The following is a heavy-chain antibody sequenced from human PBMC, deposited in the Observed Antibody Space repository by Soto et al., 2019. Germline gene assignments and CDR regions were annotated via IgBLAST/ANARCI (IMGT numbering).Heavy chain of an antibody. J-gene: IGHJ1*01. Sequence: QVQLVQSGAEVKKPGSSVKVSCKASGGTFSSYTISWVRQAPGQGLEWMGRIIPILGIANYAQKFQGRVTITXXKXTXXAYMELSSLRSEDTAVYYCARVRIAAAGKAEYFQHWGQGTLVTVSS. V-gene: IGHV1-69*02. CDR2: IIPILGIA. CDR3: ARVRIAAAGKAEYFQH. CDR1: GGTFSSYT. D-gene: IGHD6-13*01.